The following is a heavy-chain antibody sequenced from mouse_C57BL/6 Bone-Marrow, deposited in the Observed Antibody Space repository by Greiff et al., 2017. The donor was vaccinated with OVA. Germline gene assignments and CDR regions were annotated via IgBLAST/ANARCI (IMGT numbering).Heavy chain of an antibody. Sequence: VQLQQSGAELVRPGASVKISCKASGYTFTSYTIHWVKQRPGQGLEWIGYIDPTNDYTNYNQKFKGKATLTADKSSSTAYMQLSSLTSEDSAVYYCTRGYYFDYWGQGTTLTVSS. J-gene: IGHJ2*01. CDR3: TRGYYFDY. V-gene: IGHV1-4*01. CDR1: GYTFTSYT. CDR2: IDPTNDYT.